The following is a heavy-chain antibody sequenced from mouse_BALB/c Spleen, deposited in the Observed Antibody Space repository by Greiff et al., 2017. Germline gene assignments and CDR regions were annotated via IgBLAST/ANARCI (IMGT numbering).Heavy chain of an antibody. J-gene: IGHJ2*01. CDR2: ISDGGSYT. CDR1: GFTFSDYY. CDR3: ARYPTVVAPYFDY. Sequence: EVKLMESGGGLVKPGGSLKLSCAASGFTFSDYYMYWVRQTPEKRLEWVATISDGGSYTYYPDSVKGRFTISRDNAKNNLYLQMSSLKSEDTALYYCARYPTVVAPYFDYWGQGTTLTVSS. D-gene: IGHD1-1*01. V-gene: IGHV5-4*02.